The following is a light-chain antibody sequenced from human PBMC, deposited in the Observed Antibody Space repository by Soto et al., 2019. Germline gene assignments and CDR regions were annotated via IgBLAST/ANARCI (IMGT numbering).Light chain of an antibody. CDR3: CSYAGSSTFLYV. J-gene: IGLJ1*01. CDR1: SSDVGSYNL. Sequence: QSVLTQPASVSGSPGQSITIPCTGTSSDVGSYNLVSWYQQHPGKAPKLMIYEGSKRPSGVSNRFSGSKSGNTASLTISGLQAEDEADYYCCSYAGSSTFLYVFGTGTKVTVL. V-gene: IGLV2-23*03. CDR2: EGS.